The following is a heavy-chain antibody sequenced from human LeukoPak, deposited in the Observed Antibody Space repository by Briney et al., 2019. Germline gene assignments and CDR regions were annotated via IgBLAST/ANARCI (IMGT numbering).Heavy chain of an antibody. J-gene: IGHJ6*04. CDR2: ISHDGSNK. CDR3: ARDLKDIVVVVAATWDV. V-gene: IGHV3-30*04. D-gene: IGHD2-15*01. CDR1: GFTFSSYA. Sequence: GGSLRLSCAASGFTFSSYAMHWVRQAPGKGLEWVAVISHDGSNKYYADSAKGRFTISRDNSKNTLYLQMNSLRAEDTAVYYCARDLKDIVVVVAATWDVWGKGTTVTVSS.